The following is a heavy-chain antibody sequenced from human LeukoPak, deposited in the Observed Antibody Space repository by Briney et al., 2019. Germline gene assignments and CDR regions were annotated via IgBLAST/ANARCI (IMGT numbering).Heavy chain of an antibody. Sequence: AGGSLRLSCAPSGFTLRNYAMSWVRQAPRKGLEWASTISGSGSSGTTTSYADSVKGRFSISRDNSKNTLYLQMHSLRAEDTAVYYCAKTYADYEGNWGQGTLVTVSS. D-gene: IGHD4-17*01. CDR3: AKTYADYEGN. J-gene: IGHJ4*02. V-gene: IGHV3-23*01. CDR1: GFTLRNYA. CDR2: ISGSGSSGTTT.